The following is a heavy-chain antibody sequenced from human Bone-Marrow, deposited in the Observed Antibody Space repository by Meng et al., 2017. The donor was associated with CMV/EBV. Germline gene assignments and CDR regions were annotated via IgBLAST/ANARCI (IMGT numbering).Heavy chain of an antibody. CDR2: IYYTGGT. Sequence: SETLSLTCTVSGGSVSSNNYYWSWIRQPPGKGLEWIGYIYYTGGTNYNPSLKSRVTISVDTSKNQFSLKLSSVTAADTAVYYCARSPYSSSWLSYWGQGTLVTVSS. D-gene: IGHD6-13*01. V-gene: IGHV4-61*01. CDR1: GGSVSSNNYY. J-gene: IGHJ4*02. CDR3: ARSPYSSSWLSY.